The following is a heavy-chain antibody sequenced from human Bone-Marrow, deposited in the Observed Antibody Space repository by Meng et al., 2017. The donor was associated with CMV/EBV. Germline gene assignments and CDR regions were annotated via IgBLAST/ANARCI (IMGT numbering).Heavy chain of an antibody. D-gene: IGHD3-3*01. CDR1: GYTFTSYG. Sequence: ASVKVSCKASGYTFTSYGISWVRQAPGQGLEWMGWISAYNGNTNYAQKLQGRVTMTTDTSTSTAYMELRSLRSDDTAVYYCARGPGPHYYDFWSGYTTGYYYYGMDVWGQGPTVTVYS. CDR3: ARGPGPHYYDFWSGYTTGYYYYGMDV. CDR2: ISAYNGNT. V-gene: IGHV1-18*01. J-gene: IGHJ6*01.